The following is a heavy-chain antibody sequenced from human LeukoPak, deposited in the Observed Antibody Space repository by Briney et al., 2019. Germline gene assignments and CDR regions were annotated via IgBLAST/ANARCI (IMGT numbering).Heavy chain of an antibody. Sequence: ASVKVSCKASGFTFTNYNLHWVRQAPGQRLEWMGIINPSGGSTNYAQNFQGRVTMTRDTSTSTVYMELSSLRSDDTAVYYCARDSGLRYFDWPNCWFDPWGQGTLVTVSS. CDR2: INPSGGST. J-gene: IGHJ5*02. CDR3: ARDSGLRYFDWPNCWFDP. D-gene: IGHD3-9*01. CDR1: GFTFTNYN. V-gene: IGHV1-46*01.